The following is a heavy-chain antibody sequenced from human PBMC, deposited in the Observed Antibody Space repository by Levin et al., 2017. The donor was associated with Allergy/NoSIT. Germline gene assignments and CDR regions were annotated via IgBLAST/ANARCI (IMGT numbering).Heavy chain of an antibody. J-gene: IGHJ6*02. D-gene: IGHD2-15*01. CDR1: GGSFSGYY. CDR3: ARLFHCSGGSCYFAYDYGMDV. V-gene: IGHV4-34*01. Sequence: SQTLSLTCAVYGGSFSGYYWSWIRQPPGKGLEWIGEINHSGSTNYNPSLKSRVTISVDTSKNQFSLKLSSVTAADTAVYYCARLFHCSGGSCYFAYDYGMDVWGQGTTVTVSS. CDR2: INHSGST.